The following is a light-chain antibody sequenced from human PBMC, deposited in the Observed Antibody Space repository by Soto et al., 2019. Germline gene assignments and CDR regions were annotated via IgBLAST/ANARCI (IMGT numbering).Light chain of an antibody. V-gene: IGLV6-57*02. CDR1: SGSIASGY. CDR3: QSSDGNMV. J-gene: IGLJ2*01. CDR2: EDN. Sequence: NFMLTQPHSVSESPGKTVTISCTGSSGSIASGYVQWYQQRPGSAPTTLIYEDNQRPAGVPDRFSGSIDSSSNSASLTISGLRPEDEADYYCQSSDGNMVFGGGTKLTVL.